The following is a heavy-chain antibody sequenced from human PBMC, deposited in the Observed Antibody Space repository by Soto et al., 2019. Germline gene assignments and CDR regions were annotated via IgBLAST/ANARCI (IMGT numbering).Heavy chain of an antibody. CDR2: IYYSGST. Sequence: SETLSLTCTVSGGSISSSSYYWGWIRQPPGKGLEWIGSIYYSGSTYYNPSLKSRVTISVDTSKNQFSLKLSSVTAADTAVYYCATHPPRYFDWLNYYYYYGMDVWGQGTMVTVSS. D-gene: IGHD3-9*01. V-gene: IGHV4-39*01. CDR1: GGSISSSSYY. J-gene: IGHJ6*02. CDR3: ATHPPRYFDWLNYYYYYGMDV.